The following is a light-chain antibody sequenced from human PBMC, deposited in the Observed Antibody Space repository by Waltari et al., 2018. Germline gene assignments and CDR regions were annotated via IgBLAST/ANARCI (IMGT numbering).Light chain of an antibody. V-gene: IGKV4-1*01. J-gene: IGKJ2*01. Sequence: IVMPQSPDSLAVSLGERATLNRTSIQSLLYSSTNKDYLAWYQQKPGQSPKLLISRASTRQSGVPDRFRGSGSGTDFTLTISSLQAADVAVYYCQQYFDTRGEPTFGQGTKLEIK. CDR2: RAS. CDR3: QQYFDTRGEPT. CDR1: QSLLYSSTNKDY.